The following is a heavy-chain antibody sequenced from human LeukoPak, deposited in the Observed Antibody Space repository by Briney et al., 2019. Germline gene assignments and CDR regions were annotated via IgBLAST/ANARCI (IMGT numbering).Heavy chain of an antibody. Sequence: PSETLSLTCTVSGGSISPYYWSWIRQPPGKELEWIAFIFYSGSAQYNPSLTSRVTISVDTSKNQFSLKLTSVTAADTAVYYCARHSVGSPHYFDYWGLGTPVTVSS. V-gene: IGHV4-59*08. D-gene: IGHD5/OR15-5a*01. CDR2: IFYSGSA. J-gene: IGHJ4*02. CDR1: GGSISPYY. CDR3: ARHSVGSPHYFDY.